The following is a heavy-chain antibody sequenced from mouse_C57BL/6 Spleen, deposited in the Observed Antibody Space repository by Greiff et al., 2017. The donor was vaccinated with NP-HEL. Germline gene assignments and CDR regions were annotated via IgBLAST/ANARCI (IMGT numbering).Heavy chain of an antibody. CDR3: ARGWLLRGAWFAY. CDR2: ISSGSSTI. J-gene: IGHJ3*01. V-gene: IGHV5-17*01. Sequence: EVKLVESGGGLVKPGGSLKLSCAASGFTFSDYGMHWVRQAPEKGLEWVAYISSGSSTIYYADTVKGRFTISRDNAKNTLFLQMTSLRSEDTAMYYCARGWLLRGAWFAYWGQGTLVTVSA. CDR1: GFTFSDYG. D-gene: IGHD2-3*01.